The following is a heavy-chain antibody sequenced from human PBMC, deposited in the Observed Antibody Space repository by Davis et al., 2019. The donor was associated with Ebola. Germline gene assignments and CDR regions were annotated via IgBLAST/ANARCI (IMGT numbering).Heavy chain of an antibody. CDR1: GYSFTSYW. CDR2: IYPGDSDT. J-gene: IGHJ5*02. D-gene: IGHD1-1*01. V-gene: IGHV5-51*01. Sequence: GESLKISCKGSGYSFTSYWIGWVRQMPGKGLEWMGIIYPGDSDTRYSPSFQGQVTISADKSISTAYLQWSSLKASDTAMYYCARLVRYDPGSPWANWFDPWGQGTLVTVSS. CDR3: ARLVRYDPGSPWANWFDP.